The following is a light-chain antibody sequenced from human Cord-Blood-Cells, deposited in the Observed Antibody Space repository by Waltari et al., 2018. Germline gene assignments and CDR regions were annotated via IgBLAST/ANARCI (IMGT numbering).Light chain of an antibody. Sequence: DIQMNQSPSSLSASVGDRVTITCRASQSISIYLNWYQQKPGKAPKLLIYAASSLQSGVPSRFSGSGSGTDFTLTISSLQPEDFATYYCQQSYSTPYTFGQGTKLEIK. CDR3: QQSYSTPYT. J-gene: IGKJ2*01. CDR2: AAS. CDR1: QSISIY. V-gene: IGKV1-39*01.